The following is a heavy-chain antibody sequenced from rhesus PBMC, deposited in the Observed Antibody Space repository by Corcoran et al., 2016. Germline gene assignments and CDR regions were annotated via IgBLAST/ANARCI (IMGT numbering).Heavy chain of an antibody. CDR1: GYSISSVYF. Sequence: QVQLQESGPGLVKSSETLSLTCAVSGYSISSVYFWNCICQPPGKGLEWTGYITYRGATAHNESLKSRVIKSRDTANNQFSLQLTSVAAAGTAVYYCARLRYYGLDCGGQGVVVTVSS. CDR2: ITYRGAT. J-gene: IGHJ6*01. CDR3: ARLRYYGLDC. D-gene: IGHD4-29*01. V-gene: IGHV4-122*02.